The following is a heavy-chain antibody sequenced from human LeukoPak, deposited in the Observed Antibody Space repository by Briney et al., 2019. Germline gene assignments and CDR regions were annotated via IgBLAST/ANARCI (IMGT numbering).Heavy chain of an antibody. J-gene: IGHJ4*02. D-gene: IGHD2-15*01. V-gene: IGHV3-21*01. CDR3: ARDTCSGESCYAFEY. CDR2: ISTSSSYI. Sequence: GGSLRLSCAASGFTFSSYSMNWVRQAPGKGLEWVSSISTSSSYIYYADSVKGRFTISRDNAKNSLYLQMNSLRAEDTAVYYCARDTCSGESCYAFEYWGQGTLVTVSS. CDR1: GFTFSSYS.